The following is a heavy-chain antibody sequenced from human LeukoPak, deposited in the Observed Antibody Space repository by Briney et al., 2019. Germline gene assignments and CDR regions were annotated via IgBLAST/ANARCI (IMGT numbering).Heavy chain of an antibody. V-gene: IGHV1-2*02. D-gene: IGHD4-23*01. Sequence: ASVKVSCKASGYTFTGYYMHWVRQAPGQGLEWMGWINPNSGGTNYAQKFQGRVTMTRDTSISTAYMELSRLRSDDTAVYYCARVGGTTVVDAFDIWGQGTMVTVSS. J-gene: IGHJ3*02. CDR1: GYTFTGYY. CDR3: ARVGGTTVVDAFDI. CDR2: INPNSGGT.